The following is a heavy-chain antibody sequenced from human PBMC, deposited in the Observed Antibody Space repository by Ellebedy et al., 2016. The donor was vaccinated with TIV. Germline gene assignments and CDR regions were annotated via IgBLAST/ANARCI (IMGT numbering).Heavy chain of an antibody. CDR1: GGSISSYY. CDR2: IYYSGST. D-gene: IGHD6-13*01. Sequence: SETLSLXXTVSGGSISSYYWSWIRQPPGKGLEWIGYIYYSGSTNYNPSLKSRVTISVDTSKNQFSLKLSSVTAADTAVYYCARSLVGGIATSYYGMDVWGQGTTVTVSS. J-gene: IGHJ6*02. V-gene: IGHV4-59*01. CDR3: ARSLVGGIATSYYGMDV.